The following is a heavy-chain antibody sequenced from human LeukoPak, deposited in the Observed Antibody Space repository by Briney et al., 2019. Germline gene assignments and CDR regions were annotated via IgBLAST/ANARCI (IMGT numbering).Heavy chain of an antibody. CDR3: AMGHDYGDYVLNY. CDR2: ISGSGGST. J-gene: IGHJ4*02. CDR1: GFTFSNYA. Sequence: QPGRSLRLSCAASGFTFSNYAMSWVRQAPGKGLEWVSAISGSGGSTYYADSVKGRFTISRDNSKNTLYLQMNSLRAEDTAVYYCAMGHDYGDYVLNYWGQGTLVTVSS. V-gene: IGHV3-23*01. D-gene: IGHD4-17*01.